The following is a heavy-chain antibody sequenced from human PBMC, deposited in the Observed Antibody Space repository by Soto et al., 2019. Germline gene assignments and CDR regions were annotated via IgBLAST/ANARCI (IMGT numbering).Heavy chain of an antibody. V-gene: IGHV4-30-2*01. Sequence: SRTCAVSGGSISRGGSSSSWIKQKTGKGLEWIGYIYHSGSTYYNPSLKSRVTISVDRSKNQFSLKLSSVTAADTAVYFCARAGDSSGPVALGYWGQGTLVTVSS. D-gene: IGHD6-19*01. CDR2: IYHSGST. CDR3: ARAGDSSGPVALGY. J-gene: IGHJ4*02. CDR1: GGSISRGGSS.